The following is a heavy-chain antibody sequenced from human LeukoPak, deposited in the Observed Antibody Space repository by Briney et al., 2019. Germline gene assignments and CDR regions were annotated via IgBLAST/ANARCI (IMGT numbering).Heavy chain of an antibody. J-gene: IGHJ4*02. D-gene: IGHD3-10*01. CDR3: ARDLGGSGSY. Sequence: GGSLRLSCAASGFTFSSYSMNWVRQAPGKGLEWVSSISSSSSYIYYAGSVKGRFTISRDNAKNTLYLQMNSLRAEDTAVYYCARDLGGSGSYWGQGTLVTVSS. CDR1: GFTFSSYS. V-gene: IGHV3-21*01. CDR2: ISSSSSYI.